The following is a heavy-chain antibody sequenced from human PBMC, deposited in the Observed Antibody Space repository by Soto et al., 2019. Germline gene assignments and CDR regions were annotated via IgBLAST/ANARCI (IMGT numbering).Heavy chain of an antibody. J-gene: IGHJ6*02. V-gene: IGHV4-34*01. Sequence: QVQLQQWGAGLLKPSETLSLTCAVYGGSFSGYYWSWIRQPPGKGLEWIGEINHSGSTNYNPSLKSRVTISVDTSNNQCSLKLSSVTAADTAVYNCARERGAAGTLAYYYYGMDVWGQGTTVTVSS. CDR3: ARERGAAGTLAYYYYGMDV. CDR1: GGSFSGYY. CDR2: INHSGST. D-gene: IGHD6-13*01.